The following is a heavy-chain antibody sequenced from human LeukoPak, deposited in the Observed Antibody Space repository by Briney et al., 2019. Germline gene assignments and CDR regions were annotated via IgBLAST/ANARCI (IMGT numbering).Heavy chain of an antibody. CDR2: IKSKTDGGTT. Sequence: GGSLRLSCAASGFTFSNAWMSWVRQAPGKGLEWVGRIKSKTDGGTTDYAAPVKGRFTISRDDSKNTLYLQMNSLKVEDTAVYYCARVGGDTGRSFDYWGQGTLVTVSS. CDR1: GFTFSNAW. J-gene: IGHJ4*02. D-gene: IGHD5-18*01. CDR3: ARVGGDTGRSFDY. V-gene: IGHV3-15*01.